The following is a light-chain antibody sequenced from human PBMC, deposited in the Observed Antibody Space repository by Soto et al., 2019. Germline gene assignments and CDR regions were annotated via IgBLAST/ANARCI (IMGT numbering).Light chain of an antibody. V-gene: IGKV3-20*01. CDR2: DAS. CDR1: QSVSSSY. Sequence: EIVLTQSPGTLSLSPGERATLSCRASQSVSSSYLAWYQQKPGQAPRLLIYDASSRATGIPDRFSGSGYGTDFTLTISRLEPEDFAVYYCQQYGSSPKWTFDQGTKVEIK. J-gene: IGKJ1*01. CDR3: QQYGSSPKWT.